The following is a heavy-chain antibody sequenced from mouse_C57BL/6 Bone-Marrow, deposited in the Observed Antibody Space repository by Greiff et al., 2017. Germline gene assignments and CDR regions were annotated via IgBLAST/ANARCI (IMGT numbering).Heavy chain of an antibody. D-gene: IGHD1-1*01. V-gene: IGHV2-2*01. Sequence: VQGVESGPGLVQPSQSLSITCTVSGFSLTSYGVHWVRQSPGKGLEWLGVIWSGGSTDYNAAFISRLSISKDNSKSQVFFKMNSLQADDTAIYYCASSFYYYGSSPFAYWGQGTLVTVSA. CDR1: GFSLTSYG. J-gene: IGHJ3*01. CDR2: IWSGGST. CDR3: ASSFYYYGSSPFAY.